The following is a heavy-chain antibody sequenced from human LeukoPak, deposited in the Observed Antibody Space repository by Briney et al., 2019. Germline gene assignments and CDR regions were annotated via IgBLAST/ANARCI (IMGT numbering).Heavy chain of an antibody. J-gene: IGHJ5*02. V-gene: IGHV3-23*01. CDR1: GFTFSSYA. D-gene: IGHD3-10*01. Sequence: GGSLRLSCAASGFTFSSYAMSWVRQAPGKGLEWVSAISGSGGSTYYADSVKGRFTISRDNSKNTLYLQMNSLRAEDTAVYYCAKDLILYYYGSGSYSNWFDPWGQGTLVTVSS. CDR3: AKDLILYYYGSGSYSNWFDP. CDR2: ISGSGGST.